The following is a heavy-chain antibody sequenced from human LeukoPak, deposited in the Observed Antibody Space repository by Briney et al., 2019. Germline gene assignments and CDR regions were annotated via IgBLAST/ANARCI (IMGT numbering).Heavy chain of an antibody. V-gene: IGHV3-9*01. Sequence: TGGSLRLSCAASGFTFDDYAMHWVRQAPGKGLEWVSGISWNSGSIGYADSVKGRFTISRDNAKNSLYLQMNSLRAEDTAVYYCARTGGSYPYYFAYWGQGTLVTVSS. CDR3: ARTGGSYPYYFAY. CDR1: GFTFDDYA. CDR2: ISWNSGSI. J-gene: IGHJ4*02. D-gene: IGHD1-26*01.